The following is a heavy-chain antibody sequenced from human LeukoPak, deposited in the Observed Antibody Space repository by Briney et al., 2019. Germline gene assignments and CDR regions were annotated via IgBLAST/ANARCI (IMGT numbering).Heavy chain of an antibody. CDR3: AKYTSGASYRGLDQ. CDR1: GLTVSSYA. D-gene: IGHD3-10*01. J-gene: IGHJ4*02. V-gene: IGHV3-23*01. CDR2: IIGSAANT. Sequence: GESLRLSCGASGLTVSSYAMSWVRQAPGKGLEWVSTIIGSAANTYYADSVKGRFTISRDDSKHTVYLQMNSLRAEDTAVYSCAKYTSGASYRGLDQWGQGTLVTVSS.